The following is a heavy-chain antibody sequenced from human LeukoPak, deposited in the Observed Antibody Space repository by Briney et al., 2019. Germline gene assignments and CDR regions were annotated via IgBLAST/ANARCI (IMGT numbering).Heavy chain of an antibody. CDR1: GGSISSNY. Sequence: SETLSLTGSVSGGSISSNYWSWIRQPPGKGLEWIGYIYYSGSTNYNPSLKTRVTISVDTSKNQFSLKLRSVTAADTAVYYCAREGYSSSWRKFDYWGQGTLVTVSS. D-gene: IGHD6-13*01. J-gene: IGHJ4*02. CDR2: IYYSGST. CDR3: AREGYSSSWRKFDY. V-gene: IGHV4-59*01.